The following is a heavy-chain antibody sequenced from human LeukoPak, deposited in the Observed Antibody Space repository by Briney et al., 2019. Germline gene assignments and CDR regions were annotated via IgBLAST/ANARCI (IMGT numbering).Heavy chain of an antibody. D-gene: IGHD6-19*01. CDR3: ASPSSGQSFDI. CDR2: IYTGGNT. V-gene: IGHV3-53*01. Sequence: PWGSLRLSCAASGFTFSNAAMHWVRQAPGKGLEWVSVIYTGGNTYYADSVKGRFTISRDNSKNTLYLQMHSLRAEDTAVYYCASPSSGQSFDIWGQGTMVTVSS. J-gene: IGHJ3*02. CDR1: GFTFSNAA.